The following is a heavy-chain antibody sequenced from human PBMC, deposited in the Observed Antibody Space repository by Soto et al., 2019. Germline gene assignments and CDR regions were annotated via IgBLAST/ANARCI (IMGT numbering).Heavy chain of an antibody. V-gene: IGHV1-69*12. Sequence: QVQLVQSGAEVKKPGSSVKVSCKASGGTFSSYAISWVRQAPGQGLEWMGGIIPIFGTANYAQMFQGRVTITADESTSTAYMELSSLRSEDTAVYYCARVPTEVGGELLLNYGMDVWGQGTTVTVSS. CDR2: IIPIFGTA. J-gene: IGHJ6*02. CDR1: GGTFSSYA. D-gene: IGHD1-26*01. CDR3: ARVPTEVGGELLLNYGMDV.